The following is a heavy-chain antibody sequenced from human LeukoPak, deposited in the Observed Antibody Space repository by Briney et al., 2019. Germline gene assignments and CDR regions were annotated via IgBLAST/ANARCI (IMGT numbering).Heavy chain of an antibody. J-gene: IGHJ3*02. CDR3: AREGLDYGDSPHGWGAFDI. CDR2: ISGSGGST. V-gene: IGHV3-23*01. D-gene: IGHD4-17*01. CDR1: GFTFSDYY. Sequence: HPGGSLRPSCAASGFTFSDYYMSWIRQAPGKGLEWVSAISGSGGSTYYADSVKGRFTISRDNSKNTLYLQMNSLRAEDTAVYYCAREGLDYGDSPHGWGAFDIWGQGTMVTVSS.